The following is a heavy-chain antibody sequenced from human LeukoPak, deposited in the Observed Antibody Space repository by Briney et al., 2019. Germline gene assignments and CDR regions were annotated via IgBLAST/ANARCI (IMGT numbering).Heavy chain of an antibody. Sequence: SETLSLTCAVYGGSFSGYYWGWIRQPPGKGLEWIGSIYHSGSTYYNPSLKSRVTISVDTSKNQFSLKLSSVTAADTAVYYCAREQTPTTVVTGWGQGTLVTVSS. CDR3: AREQTPTTVVTG. D-gene: IGHD4-23*01. V-gene: IGHV4-38-2*02. CDR1: GGSFSGYY. J-gene: IGHJ4*02. CDR2: IYHSGST.